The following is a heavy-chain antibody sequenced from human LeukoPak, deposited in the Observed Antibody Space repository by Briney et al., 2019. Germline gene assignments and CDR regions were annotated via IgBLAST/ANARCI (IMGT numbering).Heavy chain of an antibody. J-gene: IGHJ3*02. CDR3: ARNYGSYRRGGDAFDI. CDR1: GFTFSSYA. Sequence: PGGSLRLSCAASGFTFSSYAMHWVRQAPGKGLEWVAFIRYDGSNKYYADSVKGRFTISRDNSKNTLYLQMNSLRAEDTAVYYCARNYGSYRRGGDAFDIWGQGTMVTVSS. V-gene: IGHV3-30-3*01. D-gene: IGHD3-16*01. CDR2: IRYDGSNK.